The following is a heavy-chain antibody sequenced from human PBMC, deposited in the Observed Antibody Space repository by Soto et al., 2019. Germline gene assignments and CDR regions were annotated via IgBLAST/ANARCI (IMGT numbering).Heavy chain of an antibody. CDR2: IYWDDDK. CDR1: GFSLSTSGVG. CDR3: AHSLKADDGDYAPFDY. D-gene: IGHD4-17*01. J-gene: IGHJ4*02. Sequence: QITLKESGPTLVKPTQTLTLTCTFSGFSLSTSGVGVGWIRQPPGKALEWLALIYWDDDKRYSPSLKSRLTITKDTSKNQVVLTMTNIDPVDTATYYCAHSLKADDGDYAPFDYWGQGTLVTVSS. V-gene: IGHV2-5*02.